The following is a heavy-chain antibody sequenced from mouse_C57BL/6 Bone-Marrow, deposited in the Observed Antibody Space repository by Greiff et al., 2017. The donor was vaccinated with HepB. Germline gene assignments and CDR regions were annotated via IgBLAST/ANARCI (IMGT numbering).Heavy chain of an antibody. CDR2: INPNNGGT. J-gene: IGHJ2*01. D-gene: IGHD1-2*01. CDR3: ARCGSFDY. CDR1: GYTFTDYY. V-gene: IGHV1-26*01. Sequence: VQLQQSGPELVKPGASVKISCKASGYTFTDYYMNWVKQSHGKSLEWIGDINPNNGGTSYNQKFKGKATLTVDKSSSTAYMELRSLTSEDSAVYYCARCGSFDYWGQGTTLTVSS.